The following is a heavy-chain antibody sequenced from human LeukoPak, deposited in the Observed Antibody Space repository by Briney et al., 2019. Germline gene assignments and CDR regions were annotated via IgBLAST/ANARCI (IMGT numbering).Heavy chain of an antibody. CDR3: ARDQYSVAAAGLDY. V-gene: IGHV3-30*04. CDR2: ISHDGSNK. Sequence: PGGSLRLSCATSRFTFSSYAMHWVRQAPGKWLEWVAVISHDGSNKYYADSVKGRFTISRDNSKNTLYLQMNSLRAEDTAVYYCARDQYSVAAAGLDYWGQGTLVTVSS. D-gene: IGHD6-13*01. J-gene: IGHJ4*02. CDR1: RFTFSSYA.